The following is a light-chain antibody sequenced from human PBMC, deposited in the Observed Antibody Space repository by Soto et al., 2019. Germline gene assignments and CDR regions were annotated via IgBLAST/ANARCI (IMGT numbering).Light chain of an antibody. CDR2: SAS. V-gene: IGKV3D-15*01. CDR3: QQYSASPRT. Sequence: EIVMTQSPATLSVSPGETASLSCRASQSAGSFLAWYQQKPGQAPRLLIHSASTRAPGIPDRFSASGAGTDFTLTISRLEPEDSAVYYCQQYSASPRTFGPGTKVDI. J-gene: IGKJ3*01. CDR1: QSAGSF.